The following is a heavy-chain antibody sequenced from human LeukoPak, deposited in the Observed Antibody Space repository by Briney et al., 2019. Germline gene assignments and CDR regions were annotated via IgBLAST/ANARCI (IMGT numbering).Heavy chain of an antibody. J-gene: IGHJ4*02. Sequence: ASVKVSCKASGYTFTSYYMHWVRQSPGQGLEWMGVINPSGGSTSYAQKFQDRVTMTRDTSTSTVYMELSSLRSDDTAVYYCASYGDYGFDYWGQGTLVTVSS. V-gene: IGHV1-46*03. D-gene: IGHD4-17*01. CDR3: ASYGDYGFDY. CDR2: INPSGGST. CDR1: GYTFTSYY.